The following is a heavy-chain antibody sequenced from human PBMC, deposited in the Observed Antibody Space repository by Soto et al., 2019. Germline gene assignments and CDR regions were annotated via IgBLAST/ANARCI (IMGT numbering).Heavy chain of an antibody. CDR2: IYYSGST. D-gene: IGHD3-10*01. CDR1: GGSISSYY. CDR3: ARESFTMVRGVIIRAGYYYYGMDV. Sequence: SETLSLTCTVSGGSISSYYWSWIRQPPGKGLEWIGYIYYSGSTNYNPSLKSRVTISVDRSKNQFSLKLSSVTAADTAVYYCARESFTMVRGVIIRAGYYYYGMDVWGQGTTVTVSS. J-gene: IGHJ6*02. V-gene: IGHV4-4*08.